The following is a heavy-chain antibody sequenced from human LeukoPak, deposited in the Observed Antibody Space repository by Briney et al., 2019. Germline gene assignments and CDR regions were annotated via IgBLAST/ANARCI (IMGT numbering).Heavy chain of an antibody. CDR2: IRYDGSNK. Sequence: PGGSLRLSCAASGFTFSSYGMHWVRQAPGKGLEWVAFIRYDGSNKYYADSVKGRFTISRDNSKNTLYLQMNSLRAEDTAVYYCARGRWTMVRGVILTPIDYWGQGTLVTVSS. CDR1: GFTFSSYG. V-gene: IGHV3-30*02. CDR3: ARGRWTMVRGVILTPIDY. J-gene: IGHJ4*02. D-gene: IGHD3-10*01.